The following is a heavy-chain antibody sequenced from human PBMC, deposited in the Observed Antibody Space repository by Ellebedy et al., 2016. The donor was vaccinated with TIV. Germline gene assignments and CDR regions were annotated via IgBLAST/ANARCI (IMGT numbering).Heavy chain of an antibody. CDR2: IFSDEGSA. J-gene: IGHJ5*02. Sequence: GGSLRLXCAASGFTFTNYWMFWVRQAPGKGLVWVSRIFSDEGSASYSDSVRGRFTISRDNAKNTVYLQMNSLTAEDTAVYYCTRGAGFDPWGQGTLVTVSS. V-gene: IGHV3-74*01. CDR3: TRGAGFDP. CDR1: GFTFTNYW.